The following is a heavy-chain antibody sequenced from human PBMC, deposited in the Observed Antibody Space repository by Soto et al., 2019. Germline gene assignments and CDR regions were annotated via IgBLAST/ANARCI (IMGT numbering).Heavy chain of an antibody. CDR3: AIGGGDYNYFDH. CDR2: ISPSSGNI. Sequence: GGSLRLSCAASGFTFSSYSMNWVRQAPGKGLEWVSYISPSSGNIHYADSVKGRFTISRDNAKNSLYLQMDSLRGEDTAVYYCAIGGGDYNYFDHWGQGILVTVSS. CDR1: GFTFSSYS. V-gene: IGHV3-48*01. D-gene: IGHD2-21*01. J-gene: IGHJ4*02.